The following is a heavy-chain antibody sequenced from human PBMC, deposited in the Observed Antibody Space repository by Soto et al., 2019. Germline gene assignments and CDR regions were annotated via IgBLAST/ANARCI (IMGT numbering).Heavy chain of an antibody. V-gene: IGHV3-30-3*01. Sequence: QVQLVESGGGVVQPGKSLRLSCAASGFTFSTYAMHWVRQAPGKGLEWVAVISYDGSNKYYADSVKGRFTISRDNSKNTLYLQMHSLRIEDTAVYYCARDLLITQQLARYSYYGMDVWGQGTTVTVSS. J-gene: IGHJ6*02. CDR3: ARDLLITQQLARYSYYGMDV. D-gene: IGHD6-13*01. CDR1: GFTFSTYA. CDR2: ISYDGSNK.